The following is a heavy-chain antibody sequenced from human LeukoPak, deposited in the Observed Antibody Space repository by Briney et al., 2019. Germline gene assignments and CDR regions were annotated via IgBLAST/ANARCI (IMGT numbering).Heavy chain of an antibody. V-gene: IGHV3-11*01. CDR2: INGGGNTI. CDR3: ASSYCGGASCHGGFDI. J-gene: IGHJ3*02. CDR1: GFAFSGFY. Sequence: TGGSLRLSCAASGFAFSGFYMTWIRPAPGKGLEWVSYINGGGNTIYYADSMKGRFTISRDNAKNSLYLQMNALRAEDTAVYYCASSYCGGASCHGGFDIWGLGTMVTVSS. D-gene: IGHD2-15*01.